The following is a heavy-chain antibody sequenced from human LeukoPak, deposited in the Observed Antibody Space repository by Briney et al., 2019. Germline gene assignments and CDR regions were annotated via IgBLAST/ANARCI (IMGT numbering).Heavy chain of an antibody. CDR2: VSGAGGLT. CDR1: GFNFSSYA. CDR3: AKGHPGADVWEVLSF. D-gene: IGHD3/OR15-3a*01. Sequence: PGGSLRLSCAASGFNFSSYAMNWVRQAPGKGLEWVSGVSGAGGLTYYADSVKGRFTFSRDNSKNTVYLQMIGLRAEDTAVYFCAKGHPGADVWEVLSFGGQGTLVTVSS. V-gene: IGHV3-23*01. J-gene: IGHJ4*02.